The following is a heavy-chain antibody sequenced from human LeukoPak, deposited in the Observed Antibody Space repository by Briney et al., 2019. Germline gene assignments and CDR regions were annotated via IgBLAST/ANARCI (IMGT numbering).Heavy chain of an antibody. CDR1: GGSISSYY. J-gene: IGHJ5*02. CDR3: ARGYSSSWFDDGVSLNWFDP. V-gene: IGHV4-59*01. CDR2: IYYSGST. Sequence: SETLSLTCTVSGGSISSYYWSWIRQPPGKGLEWLGYIYYSGSTNYNPSLKSRVTISVDTSKNQFSLKLSSVTAADTAVYYCARGYSSSWFDDGVSLNWFDPWGQGTLVTVSS. D-gene: IGHD6-13*01.